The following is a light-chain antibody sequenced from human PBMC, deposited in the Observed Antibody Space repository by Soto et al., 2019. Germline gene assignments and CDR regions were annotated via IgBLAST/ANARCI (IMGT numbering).Light chain of an antibody. V-gene: IGKV3-20*01. J-gene: IGKJ4*01. CDR3: QQYGASQHT. CDR2: GAS. CDR1: QSVTSRY. Sequence: IVLTQSPGTLSLSPGERATLSCRAGQSVTSRYIAWYQQKPGQAPRLLVYGASTRPAGIPVRFSGSGSGTDFTVSISRLEYADLALYYCQQYGASQHTFGGGTKVE.